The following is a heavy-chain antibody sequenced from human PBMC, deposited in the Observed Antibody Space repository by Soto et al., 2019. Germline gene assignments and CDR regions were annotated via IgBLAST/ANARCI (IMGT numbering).Heavy chain of an antibody. D-gene: IGHD1-7*01. J-gene: IGHJ4*02. V-gene: IGHV4-4*02. CDR2: IYRTVST. CDR1: VGSFTSNNW. Sequence: SEALSVTCAVSVGSFTSNNWWTCVRQPPGQGLEWIGEIYRTVSTNYNPSLKSRVTISLDKSENQFSLKVTSLTAADTAVYYCASRDPGTSVDYWGQGTLVTVS. CDR3: ASRDPGTSVDY.